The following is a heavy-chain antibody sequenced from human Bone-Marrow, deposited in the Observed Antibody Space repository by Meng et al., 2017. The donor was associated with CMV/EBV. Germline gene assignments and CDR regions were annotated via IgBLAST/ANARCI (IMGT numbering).Heavy chain of an antibody. D-gene: IGHD6-13*01. CDR1: GFTFSSYA. CDR2: ISYDGSKK. Sequence: GGSLRLSCAASGFTFSSYAMHWVRQSPGKGLEWVAVISYDGSKKFYADSVKGRFTISRDNSKNTLYLQMNNLRTEDTAVYYCARMGQQLVLGWFDPWGHGTLVTVSS. V-gene: IGHV3-30*04. J-gene: IGHJ5*02. CDR3: ARMGQQLVLGWFDP.